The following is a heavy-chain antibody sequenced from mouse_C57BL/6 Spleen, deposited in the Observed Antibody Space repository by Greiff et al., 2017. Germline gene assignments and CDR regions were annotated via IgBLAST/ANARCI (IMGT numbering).Heavy chain of an antibody. CDR1: GYTFTSYW. Sequence: QVQLQQPGAELVKPGASVKMSCKASGYTFTSYWITWVKQRPGQGLEWIGDIYPGSGSTNYNEKFKSKATLTVDTSSSTAYMQLSSLTSEDSAVYYCARVQNYRKEGWYFDVWGTGTTVTVSS. CDR3: ARVQNYRKEGWYFDV. J-gene: IGHJ1*03. CDR2: IYPGSGST. V-gene: IGHV1-55*01. D-gene: IGHD2-12*01.